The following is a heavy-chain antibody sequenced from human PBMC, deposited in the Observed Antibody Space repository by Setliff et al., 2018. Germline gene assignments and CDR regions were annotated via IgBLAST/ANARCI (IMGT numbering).Heavy chain of an antibody. D-gene: IGHD7-27*01. CDR1: GGSISSGNYY. CDR3: ATLTGDRGVDY. Sequence: SETLSLTCTVSGGSISSGNYYWSWIRQPAGKGLEWIGHIYTSGSTNYNPSLKSRVTISVDTSKNQFSLDLNSVTAADTAVYYCATLTGDRGVDYWGQGRLVTVSS. J-gene: IGHJ4*02. V-gene: IGHV4-61*09. CDR2: IYTSGST.